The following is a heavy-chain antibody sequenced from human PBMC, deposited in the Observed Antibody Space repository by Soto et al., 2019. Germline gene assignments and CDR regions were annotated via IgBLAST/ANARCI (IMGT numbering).Heavy chain of an antibody. V-gene: IGHV2-5*02. Sequence: QITLKESGPPLVKPTQTLTLTCTFSGFSLSTSGVGVGWIRQPPGKALEWLALIYWDDDKRYSPSLKSRLTITKDTSKNQVVLTMTNMDPVDTATYYCAHRFRLHYGSGSYYDYWGQGTLVTVSS. J-gene: IGHJ4*02. D-gene: IGHD3-10*01. CDR1: GFSLSTSGVG. CDR2: IYWDDDK. CDR3: AHRFRLHYGSGSYYDY.